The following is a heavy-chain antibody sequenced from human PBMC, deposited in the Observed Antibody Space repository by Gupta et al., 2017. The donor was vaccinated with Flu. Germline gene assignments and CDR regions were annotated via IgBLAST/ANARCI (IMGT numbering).Heavy chain of an antibody. CDR3: ARTGKNDWNIDY. J-gene: IGHJ4*02. V-gene: IGHV3-7*01. Sequence: VRQAAGKGLEWVANIEENGNQKYYMDSVKGRFTISRDNAESSLSLHMNSLRAEDTAVYYCARTGKNDWNIDYWGQGTLVTVSS. CDR2: IEENGNQK. D-gene: IGHD1-1*01.